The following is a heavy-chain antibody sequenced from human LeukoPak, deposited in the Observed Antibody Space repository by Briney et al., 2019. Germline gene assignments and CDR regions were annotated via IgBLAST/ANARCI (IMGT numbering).Heavy chain of an antibody. CDR1: GDSISSYY. Sequence: PSETLSLTCTVSGDSISSYYWSWIRQPAGKGMEWIGRFYIGGITNYNPSLKSRVTMSVDTSKNQFSLRPTSMTAADTAVYYCARVKPGGSSTSFDPWGQGTLVTVSS. CDR3: ARVKPGGSSTSFDP. CDR2: FYIGGIT. V-gene: IGHV4-4*07. J-gene: IGHJ5*02. D-gene: IGHD2-15*01.